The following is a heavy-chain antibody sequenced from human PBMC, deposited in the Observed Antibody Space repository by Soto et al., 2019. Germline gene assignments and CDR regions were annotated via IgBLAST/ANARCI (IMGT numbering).Heavy chain of an antibody. V-gene: IGHV4-61*01. D-gene: IGHD2-2*01. J-gene: IGHJ4*02. Sequence: SETLSLTCTVSGGSFSSASYYWSWIRQPPGKGLEWIAYIYYSGSTNNNPSLKSRVTLSVDTSKNQFSLHLSSLTAADTAVYYCARLDCISNSCLFDYWGQGAMVTVSS. CDR1: GGSFSSASYY. CDR2: IYYSGST. CDR3: ARLDCISNSCLFDY.